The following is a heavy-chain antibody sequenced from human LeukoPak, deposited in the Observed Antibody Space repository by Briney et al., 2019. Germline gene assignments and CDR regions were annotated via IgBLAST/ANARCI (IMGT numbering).Heavy chain of an antibody. CDR2: IYHSGST. CDR3: ARAPSAIGGAFDI. J-gene: IGHJ3*02. Sequence: PPETLSLTCAVSGGSISSSNWWSWVRQPPGKGLEWIGEIYHSGSTNYNPSLKSRVTISVDTSKNQFSLKLSSVTAADTAVYYCARAPSAIGGAFDIWGQGTMVTVSS. V-gene: IGHV4-4*03. D-gene: IGHD3-10*01. CDR1: GGSISSSNW.